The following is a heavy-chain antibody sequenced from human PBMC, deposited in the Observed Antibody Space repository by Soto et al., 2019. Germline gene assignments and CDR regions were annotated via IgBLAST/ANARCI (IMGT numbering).Heavy chain of an antibody. Sequence: ASVKVSCKASGGTFSSYAISWVRQAPGQGLEWMGGIIPIFGTANYAQKFQGRVTITADESTSTAYMELSSLRSEDTAVYYCAREANNWNDWFDPWGQGTLVTVSS. CDR2: IIPIFGTA. CDR3: AREANNWNDWFDP. V-gene: IGHV1-69*13. CDR1: GGTFSSYA. D-gene: IGHD1-20*01. J-gene: IGHJ5*02.